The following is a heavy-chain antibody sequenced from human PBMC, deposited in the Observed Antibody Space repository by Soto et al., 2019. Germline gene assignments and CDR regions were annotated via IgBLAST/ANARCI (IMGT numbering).Heavy chain of an antibody. CDR1: GFTFSSYA. D-gene: IGHD3-10*01. CDR2: ISGSGGST. V-gene: IGHV3-23*01. J-gene: IGHJ4*02. Sequence: PGGSLRLSCAASGFTFSSYAMSWVRQGPGKGLEWVSAISGSGGSTYYADSVKGRFTISRDNSKNTLYLQMNSLRAEDTAVYYCAKFRGGTFGEPLDYWGQGSLFTVSS. CDR3: AKFRGGTFGEPLDY.